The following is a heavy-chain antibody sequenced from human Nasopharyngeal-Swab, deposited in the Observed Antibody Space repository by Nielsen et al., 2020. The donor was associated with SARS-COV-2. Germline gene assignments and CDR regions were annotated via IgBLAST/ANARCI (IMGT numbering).Heavy chain of an antibody. Sequence: GESLKISYKGSGFTFTTSWITWVRLLPGKGLEWMGKIDPDDSYTDYSPSFEGHVTISVDKSISTAYLQWSSLKASDTATYYCAKLRSICTSTGCHYYFDYWGQGTLVTVSS. V-gene: IGHV5-10-1*01. CDR2: IDPDDSYT. D-gene: IGHD2-2*01. CDR1: GFTFTTSW. CDR3: AKLRSICTSTGCHYYFDY. J-gene: IGHJ4*02.